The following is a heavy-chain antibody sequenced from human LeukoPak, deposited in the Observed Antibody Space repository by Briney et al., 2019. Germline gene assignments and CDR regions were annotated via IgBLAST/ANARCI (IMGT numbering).Heavy chain of an antibody. D-gene: IGHD1-1*01. CDR2: IIPILGIA. J-gene: IGHJ3*02. CDR1: GGTFSSYA. V-gene: IGHV1-69*04. CDR3: ARGLKHRTVRKDAFDI. Sequence: GASVKVSCKASGGTFSSYAISWVRQAPGQGLEWMGRIIPILGIANYAQKFQGRVTITADKSTSTAYMELSSLRSEDTAVYYCARGLKHRTVRKDAFDIWGQGTMVTVSS.